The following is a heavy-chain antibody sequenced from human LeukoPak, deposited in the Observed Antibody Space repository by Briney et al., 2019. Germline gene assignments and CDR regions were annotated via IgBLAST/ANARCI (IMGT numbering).Heavy chain of an antibody. Sequence: PGGSLRLSCAASGFTFSSYAMHGVRQAPGKGLEWVAVISYDGRNKYYADSVQGRFTISRDNSKSTLDLQMSSLRVEDTALYFCARDIREGEYSRGNPNDYWGQGTLVTVS. CDR3: ARDIREGEYSRGNPNDY. J-gene: IGHJ4*02. CDR1: GFTFSSYA. V-gene: IGHV3-30*04. CDR2: ISYDGRNK. D-gene: IGHD4-23*01.